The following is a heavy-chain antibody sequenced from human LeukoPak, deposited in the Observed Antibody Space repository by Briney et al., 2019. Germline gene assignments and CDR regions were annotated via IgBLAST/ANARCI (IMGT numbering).Heavy chain of an antibody. D-gene: IGHD3-22*01. J-gene: IGHJ3*02. CDR1: GGSISSTSYF. CDR3: AKAGVRYYDSSGLHAFDI. CDR2: IYYSGST. V-gene: IGHV4-39*01. Sequence: PSETLSLTCTVSGGSISSTSYFWGWIRQPPGKGLEWIGTIYYSGSTYYNPSLKGRVTMSVDTSRNQFSLKLSSVNAADTAVYYCAKAGVRYYDSSGLHAFDIWGQGTMVTVSS.